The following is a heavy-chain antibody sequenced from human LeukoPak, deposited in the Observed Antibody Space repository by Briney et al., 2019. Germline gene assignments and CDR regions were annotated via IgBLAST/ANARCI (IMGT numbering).Heavy chain of an antibody. CDR1: GGSFSGYY. CDR3: ARGRSYDFWSGYYRHYYYGMDV. Sequence: SETLSLTCAVYGGSFSGYYWSWIRQPPGKGLEWIGEINHSGSTNYNPSLKSRVTISVDTSKNQFSLKLSSVTAADTAVYYCARGRSYDFWSGYYRHYYYGMDVWGQGTTVTASS. D-gene: IGHD3-3*01. V-gene: IGHV4-34*01. CDR2: INHSGST. J-gene: IGHJ6*02.